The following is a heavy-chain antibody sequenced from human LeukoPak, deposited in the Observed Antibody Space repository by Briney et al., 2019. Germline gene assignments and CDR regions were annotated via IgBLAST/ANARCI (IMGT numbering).Heavy chain of an antibody. V-gene: IGHV3-30-3*01. CDR2: ISYDGSNK. CDR3: AREDSSSWSYFDY. CDR1: GFTFSSYA. Sequence: PGGSLRLSCAASGFTFSSYAMHWVRQAPGKGLEWVAVISYDGSNKYYADSVKGRFTISRDNSKNTLYLQMNSLRAEDTAVYYCAREDSSSWSYFDYWGQGTLVTVSS. J-gene: IGHJ4*02. D-gene: IGHD6-13*01.